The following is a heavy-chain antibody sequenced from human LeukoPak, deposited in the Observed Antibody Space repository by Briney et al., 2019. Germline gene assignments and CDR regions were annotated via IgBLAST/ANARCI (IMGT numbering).Heavy chain of an antibody. D-gene: IGHD6-13*01. CDR3: ARGAAVGQTRDY. CDR2: INPSSGDA. V-gene: IGHV1-2*06. Sequence: ASVKVSCKASGYTLTDHYMHWVRQAPGQGLEWMGRINPSSGDANHAQRFQGRVFMTRDTSISTVYMELSSLRSDDTAVYYCARGAAVGQTRDYWGQGTLVTVSS. J-gene: IGHJ4*02. CDR1: GYTLTDHY.